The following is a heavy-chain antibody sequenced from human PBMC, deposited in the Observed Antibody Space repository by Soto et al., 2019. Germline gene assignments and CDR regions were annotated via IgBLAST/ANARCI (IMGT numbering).Heavy chain of an antibody. CDR2: ISPYTGNT. J-gene: IGHJ4*02. V-gene: IGHV1-18*04. CDR1: GYTFSDFA. D-gene: IGHD1-26*01. CDR3: ARLGCELLSGRRYFDY. Sequence: QVLLVQSGPEVKKPGASMKVSCKTSGYTFSDFALTWVRQAPDQGLEWLGWISPYTGNTNYAQRRQDRATMTTDTSTSTSGLELMSLWSYDTAVYYCARLGCELLSGRRYFDYWGQGTLVTVSA.